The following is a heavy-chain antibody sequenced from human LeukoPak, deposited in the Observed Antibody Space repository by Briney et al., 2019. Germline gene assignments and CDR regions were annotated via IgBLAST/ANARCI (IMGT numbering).Heavy chain of an antibody. D-gene: IGHD2-21*01. CDR2: IYYSGST. V-gene: IGHV4-39*07. Sequence: SETLSLTCTVSGGSSSSSTDYWGWIRQPPGKGLEWIGSIYYSGSTYYNPSLKSRVTISVDTSKNQFSLKLSSVTAADTAVYYCARDLAPPAYDAFDIWGQGTMVTVSS. J-gene: IGHJ3*02. CDR3: ARDLAPPAYDAFDI. CDR1: GGSSSSSTDY.